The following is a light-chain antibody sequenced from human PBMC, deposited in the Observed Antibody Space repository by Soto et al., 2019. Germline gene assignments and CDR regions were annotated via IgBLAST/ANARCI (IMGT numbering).Light chain of an antibody. V-gene: IGKV1-5*03. J-gene: IGKJ1*01. CDR1: QSISSW. CDR2: KAS. Sequence: DIQMTQSPSTLSASVGDRVTITCRASQSISSWLAWYQQKPGKAPKLLIYKASTLKSGVPSRFSGSGSGTEFTLTISSLQPDDFATYYCQQYTSHPWTFGQGTKVDVK. CDR3: QQYTSHPWT.